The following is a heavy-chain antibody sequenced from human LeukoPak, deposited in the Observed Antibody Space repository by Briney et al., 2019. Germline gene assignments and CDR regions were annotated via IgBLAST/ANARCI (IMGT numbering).Heavy chain of an antibody. CDR3: AKHYYDSSGYYAAPGY. J-gene: IGHJ4*02. D-gene: IGHD3-22*01. V-gene: IGHV3-23*01. Sequence: GGSLRLSCTSAGFTFGDYAMSWVRQAPGKGLEWVSAISGSGGSTYYADSVKGRFTISRDNSKNTLYLQMNSLRAEDTAVYYCAKHYYDSSGYYAAPGYWGQGTLVTVSS. CDR2: ISGSGGST. CDR1: GFTFGDYA.